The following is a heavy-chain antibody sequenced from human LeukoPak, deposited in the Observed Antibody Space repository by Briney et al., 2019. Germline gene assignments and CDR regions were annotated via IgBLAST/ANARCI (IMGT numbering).Heavy chain of an antibody. Sequence: GTSLRLSCAASGFTFSNYAMHWVRQAPGKGLEWVAVISYDGRNKYYADSVKGRFTASRDSSKNTLYLQMNSLRAEATAVYYCAKDGAAAGTAHYGMDVWGQGTMVTVSS. CDR3: AKDGAAAGTAHYGMDV. CDR1: GFTFSNYA. V-gene: IGHV3-30*18. CDR2: ISYDGRNK. D-gene: IGHD6-13*01. J-gene: IGHJ6*02.